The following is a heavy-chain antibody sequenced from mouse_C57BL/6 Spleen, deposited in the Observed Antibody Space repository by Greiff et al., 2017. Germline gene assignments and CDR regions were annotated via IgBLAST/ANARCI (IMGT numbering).Heavy chain of an antibody. Sequence: QVQLQQSGAELARPGASVKLSCKASGYTFTSYGISWVKQRTGQGLEWIGEIYPRSGNTYYNEKFKGKATLTADKSSSTAYMELRSLTSEDSAVYFCARYGGGAYYFDYWGQGTTLTVSS. CDR1: GYTFTSYG. CDR2: IYPRSGNT. CDR3: ARYGGGAYYFDY. J-gene: IGHJ2*01. V-gene: IGHV1-81*01. D-gene: IGHD1-1*02.